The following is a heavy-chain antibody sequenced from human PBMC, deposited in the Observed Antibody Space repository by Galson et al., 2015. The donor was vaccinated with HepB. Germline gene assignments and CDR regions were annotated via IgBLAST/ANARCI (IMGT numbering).Heavy chain of an antibody. CDR3: ATPTRSGGSLEAFDT. D-gene: IGHD2-15*01. CDR2: IFHSGRT. Sequence: SETLSLTCAVSGGSISNRNWWNWVRQSPGKGLEWVGEIFHSGRTNYNPSLKSRVTMSVDTSKNKISLMLSSVTAADTALYFCATPTRSGGSLEAFDTWGQGTMVTVSS. V-gene: IGHV4-4*02. J-gene: IGHJ3*02. CDR1: GGSISNRNW.